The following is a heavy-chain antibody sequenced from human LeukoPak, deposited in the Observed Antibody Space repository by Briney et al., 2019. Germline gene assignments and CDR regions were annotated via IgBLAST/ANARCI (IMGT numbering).Heavy chain of an antibody. CDR1: GGSLSLGSYY. Sequence: PSETLSLTCTVSGGSLSLGSYYWSWIRQPAGKGLEWIGRIYASGSTDYNPSHYNPPLRSRVTISVDTSKSQFSLKLSSLTAADTAVYYCAREFRGGGDSGIFDYWGLGTLVTVSS. CDR2: IYASGST. V-gene: IGHV4-61*02. J-gene: IGHJ4*02. D-gene: IGHD4-23*01. CDR3: AREFRGGGDSGIFDY.